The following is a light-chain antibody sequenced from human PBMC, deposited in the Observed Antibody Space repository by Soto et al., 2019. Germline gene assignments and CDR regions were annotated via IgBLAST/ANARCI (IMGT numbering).Light chain of an antibody. Sequence: EIVLTQSPATLSLSPGERATLSCRASQSVSSNYLAWYQHKPGQAPRLLIFGAFRRATGIPDRFSGSGSGTDFTLTISGLEPEDFAVYYCQQYDTSPFTFGPGTKVDIK. CDR2: GAF. CDR3: QQYDTSPFT. V-gene: IGKV3-20*01. CDR1: QSVSSNY. J-gene: IGKJ3*01.